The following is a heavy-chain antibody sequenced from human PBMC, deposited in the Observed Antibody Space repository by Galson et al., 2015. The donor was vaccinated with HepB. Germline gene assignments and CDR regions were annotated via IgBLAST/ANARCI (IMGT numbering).Heavy chain of an antibody. CDR2: ISAPGGST. D-gene: IGHD5-24*01. CDR1: GFTFSNFA. J-gene: IGHJ2*01. CDR3: AKEDGSTYWYFYL. Sequence: SLRLSCAASGFTFSNFAMSWVRQAPGKGLEWVSAISAPGGSTYYADSVKGRFTISRDNSKNTLYLQMNSLRADDTAVYYCAKEDGSTYWYFYLWGRGTLVTVSS. V-gene: IGHV3-23*01.